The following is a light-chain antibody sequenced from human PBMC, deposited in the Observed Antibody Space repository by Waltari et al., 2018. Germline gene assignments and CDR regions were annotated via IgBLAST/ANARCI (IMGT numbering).Light chain of an antibody. CDR2: EGS. Sequence: QSALTQPASVSGSPGQSITISCTGTSSDVGSYNLVSWYQTHPGKAPKLMVYEGSKRPSGVSNRFTGSKSGNTASLTISGLQAEDEADYYCCSYASSSTLVFGTGTKVTVL. V-gene: IGLV2-23*01. CDR3: CSYASSSTLV. CDR1: SSDVGSYNL. J-gene: IGLJ1*01.